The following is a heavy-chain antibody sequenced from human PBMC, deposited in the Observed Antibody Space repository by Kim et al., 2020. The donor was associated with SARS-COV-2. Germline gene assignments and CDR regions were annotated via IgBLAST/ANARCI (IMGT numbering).Heavy chain of an antibody. Sequence: MYYIASLNSRITISRDNAKNAVYLPMNSLRADDTAVYYCARADARYFDVWGPGTTVTVSS. J-gene: IGHJ6*02. CDR3: ARADARYFDV. CDR2: M. D-gene: IGHD3-9*01. V-gene: IGHV3-48*03.